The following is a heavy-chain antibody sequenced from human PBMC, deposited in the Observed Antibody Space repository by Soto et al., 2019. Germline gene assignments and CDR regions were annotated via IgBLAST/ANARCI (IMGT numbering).Heavy chain of an antibody. V-gene: IGHV1-69*02. CDR3: ARADYYDSSGYKHWYFDL. CDR2: IIPILGIA. J-gene: IGHJ2*01. CDR1: GGTFSSYT. D-gene: IGHD3-22*01. Sequence: QVQLVQSGAEVKKPGSSVKVSCKASGGTFSSYTISWVRQAPGQGLEWMGRIIPILGIANYAQKFQGRVPITADKSTSTAYMELSSLRSEDTAVYYCARADYYDSSGYKHWYFDLWGRGTLVTVSS.